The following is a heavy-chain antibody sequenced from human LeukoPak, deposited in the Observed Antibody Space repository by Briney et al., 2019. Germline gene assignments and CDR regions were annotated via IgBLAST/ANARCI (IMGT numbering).Heavy chain of an antibody. CDR3: ARARLAVSGNYFEN. Sequence: PGGSLRLSCAASGFTVSSNYMSWVRQAPGKGLEWVANIKEDGSEKYYVDSVKGRFTISRDNAKNSLYLQMNSLRAEDTAVYHCARARLAVSGNYFENWGQGTLVTVSS. D-gene: IGHD6-19*01. V-gene: IGHV3-7*04. J-gene: IGHJ4*02. CDR1: GFTVSSNY. CDR2: IKEDGSEK.